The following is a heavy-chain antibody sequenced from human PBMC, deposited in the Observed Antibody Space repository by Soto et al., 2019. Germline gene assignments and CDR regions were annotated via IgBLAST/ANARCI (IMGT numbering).Heavy chain of an antibody. CDR3: ARLISGQAFDY. CDR2: IYLSGTT. J-gene: IGHJ4*02. CDR1: GGSISSNDW. Sequence: SETLSLTCAVSGGSISSNDWWSWVRQPPGKGLEWIGEIYLSGTTSYNPSLKSRFTISVDKSKNHFSLKLSSVTAADTAVYYCARLISGQAFDYWGQGTLVTVSS. V-gene: IGHV4-4*02.